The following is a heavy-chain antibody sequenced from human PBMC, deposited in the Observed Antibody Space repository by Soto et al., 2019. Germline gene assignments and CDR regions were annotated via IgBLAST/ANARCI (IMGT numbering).Heavy chain of an antibody. Sequence: QITLNESGPTQVKPRQTLTLTCTFSGFSLTTRGGGLGWIRQSPGNSPEWLALIYWDDDNRYSPSLKSRLTITKDTSKNQVVLTMADLDPADTATYYCAHRVLRTVFGLVTTTAIYFDFWGQGTPVAVSS. CDR1: GFSLTTRGGG. CDR2: IYWDDDN. V-gene: IGHV2-5*02. J-gene: IGHJ4*02. D-gene: IGHD3-3*01. CDR3: AHRVLRTVFGLVTTTAIYFDF.